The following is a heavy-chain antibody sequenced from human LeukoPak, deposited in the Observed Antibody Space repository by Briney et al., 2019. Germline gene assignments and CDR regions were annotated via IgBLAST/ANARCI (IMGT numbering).Heavy chain of an antibody. CDR1: GYSVTRYY. V-gene: IGHV1-2*02. CDR3: ARRGAHFDY. CDR2: INPKNGGT. Sequence: ASVKVSCKPSGYSVTRYYMHWVRQAPGQGLEWMGWINPKNGGTNYPQKFQGRVTMTTDTSLGTAYMELSSLACDGTTVCSCARRGAHFDYWGQGTLVTVSS. J-gene: IGHJ4*02.